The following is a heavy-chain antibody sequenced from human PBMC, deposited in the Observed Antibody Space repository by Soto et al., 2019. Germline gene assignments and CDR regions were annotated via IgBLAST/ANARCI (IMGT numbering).Heavy chain of an antibody. CDR2: INSNSGAT. CDR3: AIIMNHSDSFDI. CDR1: GYSFAGFY. V-gene: IGHV1-2*04. D-gene: IGHD3-16*01. Sequence: ASVKVSCKASGYSFAGFYIHWMRQAPGQRLEWVGSINSNSGATTYAQKFQDSVAMTRXXXXXXAXMXLXXXTSDXTAIYYCAIIMNHSDSFDIWGQGTMVTVSS. J-gene: IGHJ3*02.